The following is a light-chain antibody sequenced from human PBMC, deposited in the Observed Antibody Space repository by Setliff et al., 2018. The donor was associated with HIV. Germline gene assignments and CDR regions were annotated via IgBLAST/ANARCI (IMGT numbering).Light chain of an antibody. V-gene: IGLV5-45*01. CDR1: SGINVASYT. J-gene: IGLJ1*01. CDR2: YKSDSDK. Sequence: AWLTQPASLSASPGASASLTCTLRSGINVASYTILWHQQKPGSPPQYLLRYKSDSDKQQGSGVPSRFSGSKDASANAGILLISGLQSEDEADYYCMIWHTSAYVFGTGTKVTVL. CDR3: MIWHTSAYV.